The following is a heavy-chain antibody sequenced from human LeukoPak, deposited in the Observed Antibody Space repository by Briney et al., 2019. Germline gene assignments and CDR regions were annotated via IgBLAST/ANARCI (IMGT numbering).Heavy chain of an antibody. D-gene: IGHD6-13*01. Sequence: SATLSLTCTVSGGSISSSSYYWGWIRQPPGKGLEWIGSIYYSGSTYYNPSLKSRVTISVDTSKNQFSLKLSSVTAADTAVYYCARSAAAGRLDWGQGTLVTVCS. CDR3: ARSAAAGRLD. J-gene: IGHJ4*02. CDR1: GGSISSSSYY. V-gene: IGHV4-39*01. CDR2: IYYSGST.